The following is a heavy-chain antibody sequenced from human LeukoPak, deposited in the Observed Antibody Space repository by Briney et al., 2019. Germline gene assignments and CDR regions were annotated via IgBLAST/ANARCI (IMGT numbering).Heavy chain of an antibody. CDR2: INPNSGGT. Sequence: GASVKVSCKASGYTFTGYYMHWVRQAPGQGLEWMGWINPNSGGTNYAQKFQGRVTMTRDTSISTAYMELGRLRSDDTAVYYCARDAYYDFWSGDRDYYYMDVWGKWTTVTVSS. CDR3: ARDAYYDFWSGDRDYYYMDV. CDR1: GYTFTGYY. D-gene: IGHD3-3*01. J-gene: IGHJ6*03. V-gene: IGHV1-2*02.